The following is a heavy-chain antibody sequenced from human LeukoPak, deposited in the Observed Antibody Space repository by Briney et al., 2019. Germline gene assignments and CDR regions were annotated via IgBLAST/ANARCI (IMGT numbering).Heavy chain of an antibody. CDR2: ISSVNSYI. CDR3: ASGSSYYSFDF. V-gene: IGHV3-21*01. CDR1: GLTSRGYT. J-gene: IGHJ4*02. D-gene: IGHD1-26*01. Sequence: GGSLRFSCEVSGLTSRGYTLNWFRKAPGRGLKGASSISSVNSYIYYADSVKGRFTISRDNAKNSLFLQLNSLRAEDTAVYYCASGSSYYSFDFWGQGALVTVSS.